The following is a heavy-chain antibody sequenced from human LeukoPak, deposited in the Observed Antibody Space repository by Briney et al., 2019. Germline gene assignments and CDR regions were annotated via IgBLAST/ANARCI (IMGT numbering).Heavy chain of an antibody. D-gene: IGHD3-22*01. Sequence: GGSRRFSCAASGFTFSDSGMHWVRQAPGKGLEWVGRMRSKTQNYATAYAASVKGRFTISRDDSKNTAFLQMNSLKTEDTAVYYCTNYDDSSDLWGYWGQGTLVTVSS. CDR1: GFTFSDSG. J-gene: IGHJ4*02. CDR2: MRSKTQNYAT. V-gene: IGHV3-73*01. CDR3: TNYDDSSDLWGY.